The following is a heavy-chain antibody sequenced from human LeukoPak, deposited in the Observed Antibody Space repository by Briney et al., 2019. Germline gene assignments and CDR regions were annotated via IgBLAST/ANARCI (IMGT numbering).Heavy chain of an antibody. CDR1: GGSFSGYY. D-gene: IGHD3-3*01. CDR3: ARDDFWSGYNTEEDVFDV. CDR2: IYHDGST. J-gene: IGHJ3*01. V-gene: IGHV4-34*01. Sequence: SETLSLTCAVYGGSFSGYYWSWIRQPPGKGLEWIGSIYHDGSTFYNPPLKSRVTISVDTSKNQFSLKLSSVTAADTAVYYCARDDFWSGYNTEEDVFDVWGQGTMVTVSS.